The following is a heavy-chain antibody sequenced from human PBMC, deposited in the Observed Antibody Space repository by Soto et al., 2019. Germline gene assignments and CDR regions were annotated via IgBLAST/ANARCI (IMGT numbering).Heavy chain of an antibody. CDR1: GYTFSNHG. CDR2: ISPSGNT. J-gene: IGHJ4*02. CDR3: ARTCSSVSCYFIY. D-gene: IGHD2-2*01. Sequence: QVQLVQSGAEVPKPGASVKVSCKASGYTFSNHGITWVRQAPGQGLEWMGWISPSGNTNYAQKLQGRVIMTTDTSTSTAYMELRGLTSDDTAVYFCARTCSSVSCYFIYWGQGTLVTVSS. V-gene: IGHV1-18*01.